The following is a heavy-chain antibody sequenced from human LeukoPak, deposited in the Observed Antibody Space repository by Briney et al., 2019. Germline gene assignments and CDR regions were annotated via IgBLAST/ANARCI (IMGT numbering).Heavy chain of an antibody. CDR1: GFTFSDHS. V-gene: IGHV3-21*06. D-gene: IGHD3-9*01. J-gene: IGHJ4*02. CDR3: ARDLTGTSFDY. CDR2: ISSTGNCI. Sequence: GGSLRLSCAVSGFTFSDHSMNWVRQAPGKGPEWVSFISSTGNCIYYADSVKGRFTISRDNGKNLVYLQMESLRVEDTAIYYCARDLTGTSFDYWGQGTRVTVSS.